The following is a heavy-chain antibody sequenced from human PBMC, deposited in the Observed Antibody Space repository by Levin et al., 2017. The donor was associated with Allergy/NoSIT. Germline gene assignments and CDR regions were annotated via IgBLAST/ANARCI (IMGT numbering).Heavy chain of an antibody. V-gene: IGHV4-39*01. Sequence: SETLSLTCGVSGGSVSTSSYYWGWIRQPPGKGLEWIGSIYYNGNTYDNPSPRGRVSISVDSPKSQFSLRLTSVTASDTAVYYCASLSSAWYGTPLWYFDNWGQGTLVTVSA. CDR3: ASLSSAWYGTPLWYFDN. CDR1: GGSVSTSSYY. D-gene: IGHD6-19*01. J-gene: IGHJ4*02. CDR2: IYYNGNT.